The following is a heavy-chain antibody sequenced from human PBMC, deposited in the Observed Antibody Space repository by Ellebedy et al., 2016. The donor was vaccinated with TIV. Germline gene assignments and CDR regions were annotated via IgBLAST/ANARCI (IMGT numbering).Heavy chain of an antibody. V-gene: IGHV3-23*01. CDR2: ISGSGGVT. Sequence: GGSLRLXCAASGVTFRGQVLNWVRQAPGKGLEWVSGISGSGGVTLYADSVKGRFTISRDTSDKTLYLQMDSLRAEDTAVYYCARRGRGPVGFDYWGQGTLVTVSS. CDR3: ARRGRGPVGFDY. CDR1: GVTFRGQV. D-gene: IGHD3-10*01. J-gene: IGHJ4*02.